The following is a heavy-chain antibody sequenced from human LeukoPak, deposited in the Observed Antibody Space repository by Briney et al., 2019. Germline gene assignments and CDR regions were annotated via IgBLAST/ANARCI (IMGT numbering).Heavy chain of an antibody. D-gene: IGHD6-13*01. CDR1: GFTVSSNY. V-gene: IGHV3-53*01. CDR2: ISIPGSI. Sequence: GGSLRLSCAASGFTVSSNYMTWVRQAPGKGLEWVSVISIPGSITYADSAKGRFTTSRDNSKNTLYLQMNSLRADDTAVYYCARDKGSSWSDAFDIWGQGQWSPSLQ. J-gene: IGHJ3*02. CDR3: ARDKGSSWSDAFDI.